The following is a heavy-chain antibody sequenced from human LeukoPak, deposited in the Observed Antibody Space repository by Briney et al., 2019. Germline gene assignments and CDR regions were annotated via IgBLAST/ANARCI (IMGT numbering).Heavy chain of an antibody. J-gene: IGHJ6*03. CDR2: ISWDGGST. CDR1: GFTFDDYA. D-gene: IGHD3-9*01. V-gene: IGHV3-43D*03. Sequence: PGGSLRLSCAASGFTFDDYAMHWVRQAPGKGLEWVSLISWDGGSTYYADSVKGRFTISRDNSKNSLYLQMNSLRAEDTALYYCAKDIRLGPPSSSGYMDVWGKGTTVTVSS. CDR3: AKDIRLGPPSSSGYMDV.